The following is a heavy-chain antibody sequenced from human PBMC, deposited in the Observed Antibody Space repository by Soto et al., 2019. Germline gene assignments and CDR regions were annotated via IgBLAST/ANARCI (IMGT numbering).Heavy chain of an antibody. D-gene: IGHD6-19*01. CDR1: GYTFTSYG. Sequence: ASVKVSCKASGYTFTSYGISWVRQAPGQGLEWMGWISAYNGNTNYAQKLQGRVTMTTDTSTSTAYMELRSLRSDDTAVYYCARVAGIAVAGTGGYFDYWGQGTXVTVSS. CDR2: ISAYNGNT. CDR3: ARVAGIAVAGTGGYFDY. J-gene: IGHJ4*02. V-gene: IGHV1-18*01.